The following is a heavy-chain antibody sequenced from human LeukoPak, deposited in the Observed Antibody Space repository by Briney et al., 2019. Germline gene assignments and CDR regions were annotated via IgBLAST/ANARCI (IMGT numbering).Heavy chain of an antibody. D-gene: IGHD2-15*01. Sequence: SETLSLTCTVSGGSISSGGYYWSWIRQPPGRGLEWIGYMYYSGSTKYNPSLKSRVTISIDMSKNQFSLKLISVTAADTAVYYCARGDGGSIYDSWGQGTLVTVSS. J-gene: IGHJ1*01. CDR1: GGSISSGGYY. CDR3: ARGDGGSIYDS. CDR2: MYYSGST. V-gene: IGHV4-61*08.